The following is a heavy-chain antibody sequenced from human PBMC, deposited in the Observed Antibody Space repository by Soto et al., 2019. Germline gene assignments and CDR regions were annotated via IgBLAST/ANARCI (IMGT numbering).Heavy chain of an antibody. D-gene: IGHD1-26*01. CDR2: ISGSGSTT. CDR3: ARALVGASLVGGRYYGMDV. Sequence: EVQLLESGGGLVQPGGSLRLSCAASGFTFSSYAMSWVRQAPGKGLEWVSAISGSGSTTYYADSVKGRFTISRDNSKNTLYLQMNSLRAEDTAVYYCARALVGASLVGGRYYGMDVWGQGTTVTVSS. CDR1: GFTFSSYA. V-gene: IGHV3-23*01. J-gene: IGHJ6*02.